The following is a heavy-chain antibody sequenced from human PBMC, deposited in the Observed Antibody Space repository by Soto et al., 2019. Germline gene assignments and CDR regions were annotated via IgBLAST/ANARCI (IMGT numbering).Heavy chain of an antibody. V-gene: IGHV3-15*07. Sequence: GGSLRLSCAASGFTFSNAWMNWVRQAPGKGLEWVGRIKSKTDGGTTDYAAPVKGRFTISRDDSKNTLYLQMNSLKTEDTAVYYCTSGSYYDILTGQLDYWGQGTLVTVSS. CDR2: IKSKTDGGTT. D-gene: IGHD3-9*01. CDR3: TSGSYYDILTGQLDY. CDR1: GFTFSNAW. J-gene: IGHJ4*02.